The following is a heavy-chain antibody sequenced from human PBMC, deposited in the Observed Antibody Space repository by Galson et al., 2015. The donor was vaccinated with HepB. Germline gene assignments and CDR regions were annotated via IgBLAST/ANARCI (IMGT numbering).Heavy chain of an antibody. V-gene: IGHV3-7*03. Sequence: SLRLSCAASGFTFTRHWMSWVRQAPGKGLEWVANINEDGGEENYMDSVKGRFTIPSDNAKNTLYLQMNSLRAEDTAVYYCAREPTADSSWGQGTLVTVSS. D-gene: IGHD6-13*01. CDR3: AREPTADSS. CDR1: GFTFTRHW. J-gene: IGHJ4*02. CDR2: INEDGGEE.